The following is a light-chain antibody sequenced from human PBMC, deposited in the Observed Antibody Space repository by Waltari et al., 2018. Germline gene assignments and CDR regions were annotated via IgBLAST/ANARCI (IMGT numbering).Light chain of an antibody. V-gene: IGKV1-27*01. CDR3: QKYDYAPLT. CDR2: DAS. CDR1: QDISDS. J-gene: IGKJ1*01. Sequence: DIQMTQSPSSLSASVGDRVTITCRASQDISDSVAWYHQKPRKVPKLLIFDASTLQSGVPSRFRGGGSGTDFTLTITSLQPEDVATYYCQKYDYAPLTFGQGTKVEVK.